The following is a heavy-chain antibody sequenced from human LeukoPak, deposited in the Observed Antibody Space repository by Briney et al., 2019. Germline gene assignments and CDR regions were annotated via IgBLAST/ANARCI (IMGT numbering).Heavy chain of an antibody. J-gene: IGHJ4*02. D-gene: IGHD4-17*01. V-gene: IGHV3-11*01. Sequence: GGSLRLSCTVSGFTPSDHYMSWFRQSPGRGLEWIAWITSSGTTRDYADSVKGRFTISGDNAKNSVYLQMSSLRADDTAVYYCARDPDYGDPYWGQGTVVTVSS. CDR1: GFTPSDHY. CDR2: ITSSGTTR. CDR3: ARDPDYGDPY.